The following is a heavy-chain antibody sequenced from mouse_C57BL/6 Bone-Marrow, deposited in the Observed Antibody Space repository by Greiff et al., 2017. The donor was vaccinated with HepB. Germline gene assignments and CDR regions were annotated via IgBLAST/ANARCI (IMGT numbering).Heavy chain of an antibody. J-gene: IGHJ4*01. CDR2: INPYNGGT. CDR3: ARRFYGNLGVYYAMDY. V-gene: IGHV1-19*01. CDR1: GYTFTDYY. Sequence: EVKLQESGPVLVKPGASVKMSCKASGYTFTDYYMNWVKQSHGKSLEWIGVINPYNGGTSYNQKFKGKATLTVDKSSSTAYMELNSLTSEDSAVYYCARRFYGNLGVYYAMDYWGQGTSVTVSS. D-gene: IGHD2-1*01.